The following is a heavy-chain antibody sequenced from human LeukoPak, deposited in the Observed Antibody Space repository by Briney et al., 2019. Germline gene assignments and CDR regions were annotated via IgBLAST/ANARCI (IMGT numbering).Heavy chain of an antibody. CDR3: ARAPGYSSSWRVDY. CDR1: GFTFSSYA. D-gene: IGHD6-13*01. V-gene: IGHV3-23*01. Sequence: GGSLRLSCAASGFTFSSYAMSWVRQAPGKGLEWVSAISGSGGSTYYADSVKGRFTISRDNARNSLYLQMNSLRAEDTAVYYCARAPGYSSSWRVDYWGQGTLVTVSS. J-gene: IGHJ4*02. CDR2: ISGSGGST.